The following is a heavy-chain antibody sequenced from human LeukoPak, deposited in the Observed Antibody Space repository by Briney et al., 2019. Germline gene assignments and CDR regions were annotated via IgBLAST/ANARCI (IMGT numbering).Heavy chain of an antibody. V-gene: IGHV1-46*01. D-gene: IGHD3-10*01. CDR3: ARVGSSSGSYVDAFDI. CDR1: GYTFTSYY. J-gene: IGHJ3*02. CDR2: INPSGGST. Sequence: ASVKVSCKASGYTFTSYYMHRVRQAPGQGLEWMGIINPSGGSTSYAQKFQGRVTMTRDTSTSTVYMELSSLRSEDTAVYYCARVGSSSGSYVDAFDIWGQGTMVTVSS.